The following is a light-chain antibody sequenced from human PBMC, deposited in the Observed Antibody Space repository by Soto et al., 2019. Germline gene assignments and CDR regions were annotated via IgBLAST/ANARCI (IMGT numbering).Light chain of an antibody. CDR3: QQRGEWPPGAT. CDR1: QSIGNS. V-gene: IGKV3-11*01. CDR2: GAS. Sequence: EIVLSLSPATLSLSPGERATLSCRASQSIGNSLAWYQQKPGQAPSLLIYGASNRATGIPARFSGSGSGTDFTLTISSLEPEDFAVYYCQQRGEWPPGATFGQGTRLEIK. J-gene: IGKJ5*01.